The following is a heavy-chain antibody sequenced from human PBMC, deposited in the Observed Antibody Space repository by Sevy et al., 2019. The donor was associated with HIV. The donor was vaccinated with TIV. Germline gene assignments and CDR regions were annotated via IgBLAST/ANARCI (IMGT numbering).Heavy chain of an antibody. J-gene: IGHJ4*02. Sequence: GGSLRLSCAASAFTFSSYNMNWVRQAPGKGLEWVSCISGSSNYIYYAESLKGRFIISRDNAKNTLYLQMNSLRADDTAVYYCARGSPDGSYDYFDYWGQGTLVTVSS. CDR1: AFTFSSYN. D-gene: IGHD1-26*01. V-gene: IGHV3-21*06. CDR2: ISGSSNYI. CDR3: ARGSPDGSYDYFDY.